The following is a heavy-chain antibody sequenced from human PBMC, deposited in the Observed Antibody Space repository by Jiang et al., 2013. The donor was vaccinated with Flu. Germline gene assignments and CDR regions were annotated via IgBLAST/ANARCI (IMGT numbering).Heavy chain of an antibody. CDR2: SRIVEAP. Sequence: YWWSWIRQPPGRGWSGLGKSRIVEAPITTRPSRSRVTISLDTSKNQFSLRLTSVTAADTAIYYCATFRHEPSGCSSASCHAEYFQDWGQGSLVTVSS. J-gene: IGHJ1*01. V-gene: IGHV4-34*01. CDR3: ATFRHEPSGCSSASCHAEYFQD. CDR1: YW. D-gene: IGHD2-2*01.